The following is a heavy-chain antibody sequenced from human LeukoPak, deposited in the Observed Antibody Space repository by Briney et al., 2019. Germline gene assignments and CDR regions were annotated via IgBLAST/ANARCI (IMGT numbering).Heavy chain of an antibody. CDR2: IRYDGSNK. V-gene: IGHV3-30*02. CDR1: GFTFSSYG. J-gene: IGHJ4*02. Sequence: GGSLRLSCAASGFTFSSYGMHWVRQAPGKGLEWVAFIRYDGSNKYYADSVKGRFTISRDNSKNTLYLQMNSLRAEDTAVYYCAKVSIVVVPAASGKYWGQGTLVTVSS. CDR3: AKVSIVVVPAASGKY. D-gene: IGHD2-2*01.